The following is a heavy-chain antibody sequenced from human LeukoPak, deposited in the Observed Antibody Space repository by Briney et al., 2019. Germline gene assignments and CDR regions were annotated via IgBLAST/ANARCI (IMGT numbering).Heavy chain of an antibody. V-gene: IGHV1-69*05. CDR3: ARAPLVVVPAAHNWFDP. Sequence: ASVEVSCKASGGTFSSYAISWVRQVPGQGLEWMGRIIPIFGTANYAQKFQGRVTITTDESTSTAYMELSSLRSEDTAVYYCARAPLVVVPAAHNWFDPWGQGTLVTVSS. D-gene: IGHD2-2*01. CDR2: IIPIFGTA. CDR1: GGTFSSYA. J-gene: IGHJ5*02.